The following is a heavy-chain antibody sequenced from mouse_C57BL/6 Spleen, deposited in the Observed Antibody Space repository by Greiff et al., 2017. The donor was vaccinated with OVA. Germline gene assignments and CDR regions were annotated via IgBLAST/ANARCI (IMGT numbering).Heavy chain of an antibody. J-gene: IGHJ2*01. Sequence: EVKLMESGGGLVKPGGSLKLSCAASGFTFSSYAMSWVRQTPEKRLEWVATISDGGSYTYYPDNVKGRFTISRDNAKNNLYLQMSHLKSEDTAMYYCARERGAFDYWGQGTTLTVSS. V-gene: IGHV5-4*01. CDR3: ARERGAFDY. CDR2: ISDGGSYT. CDR1: GFTFSSYA.